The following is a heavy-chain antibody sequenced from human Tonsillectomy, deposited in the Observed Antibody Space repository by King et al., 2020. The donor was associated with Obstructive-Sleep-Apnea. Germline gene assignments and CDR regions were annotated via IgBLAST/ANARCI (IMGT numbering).Heavy chain of an antibody. D-gene: IGHD2-2*01. Sequence: VQLVESGGGLVQPGGSLRLSCAASGFTFSSYAMSWVRQAPGKGLEWVSAISDSGGTTYYADSVKGRFTISRDNSKSTLYLQMNNLRAEDTAVYYCAKSENAYQLLFHYYYYGMDVWGQGTTVTVSS. CDR2: ISDSGGTT. CDR1: GFTFSSYA. J-gene: IGHJ6*02. V-gene: IGHV3-23*04. CDR3: AKSENAYQLLFHYYYYGMDV.